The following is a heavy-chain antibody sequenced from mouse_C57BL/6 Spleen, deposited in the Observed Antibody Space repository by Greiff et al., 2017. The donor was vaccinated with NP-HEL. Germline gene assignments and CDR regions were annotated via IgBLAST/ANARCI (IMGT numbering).Heavy chain of an antibody. CDR1: GFSLTSYG. CDR2: IWGGGST. D-gene: IGHD2-2*01. Sequence: VQLVESGPGLVAPSPSLSITCTVSGFSLTSYGVDWVRQPPGQGLEWLGVIWGGGSTNYNSALMSRLTISKDNSKSKVFLEMSSLKTDDTAMYYCAKHGGLRGDMDYWGQGTSVTVSS. J-gene: IGHJ4*01. CDR3: AKHGGLRGDMDY. V-gene: IGHV2-9*01.